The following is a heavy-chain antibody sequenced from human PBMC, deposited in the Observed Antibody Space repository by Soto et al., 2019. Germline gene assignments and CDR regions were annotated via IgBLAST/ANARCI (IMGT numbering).Heavy chain of an antibody. CDR1: GFSLSTSGVG. J-gene: IGHJ5*02. CDR3: AHRGPPHPSYGDWFDP. D-gene: IGHD4-17*01. V-gene: IGHV2-5*02. Sequence: QITLKESGPTLVKPTQTLTLTCTFSGFSLSTSGVGVGWIRQPPGKALEWLALIYWDDDKRYSPSLKSRLTITKDTSKNQVVLTMTNMDPVDTATYYCAHRGPPHPSYGDWFDPWGQGTLVTVSS. CDR2: IYWDDDK.